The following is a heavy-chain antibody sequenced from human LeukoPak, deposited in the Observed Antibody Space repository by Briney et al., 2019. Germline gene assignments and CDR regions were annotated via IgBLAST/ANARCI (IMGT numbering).Heavy chain of an antibody. D-gene: IGHD6-19*01. CDR3: ARHVAVAAKYDY. CDR1: GDSITSRTSC. J-gene: IGHJ4*02. V-gene: IGHV4-39*01. CDR2: MYHTGGT. Sequence: SETLSLTCTVSGDSITSRTSCWSWIRQSPTNGLQWITRMYHTGGTFYSPSLRSRVVISLDASKNQFSLKLNSVTAADTAVYYCARHVAVAAKYDYWGQGIPVIVSS.